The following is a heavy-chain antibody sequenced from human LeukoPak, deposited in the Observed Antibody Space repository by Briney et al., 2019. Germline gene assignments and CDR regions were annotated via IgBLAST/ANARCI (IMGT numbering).Heavy chain of an antibody. CDR2: ISSSGSTI. Sequence: GGSLRLSCAASGFTFSSYGMHWVRQAPGKGLEWVSYISSSGSTIYYADSVEGRFTISRDNAKNSLYLQMNSLRAEDTAFYYCARDAPVADTGYYFDYWGQGTLVTVSS. V-gene: IGHV3-48*04. D-gene: IGHD6-19*01. J-gene: IGHJ4*02. CDR3: ARDAPVADTGYYFDY. CDR1: GFTFSSYG.